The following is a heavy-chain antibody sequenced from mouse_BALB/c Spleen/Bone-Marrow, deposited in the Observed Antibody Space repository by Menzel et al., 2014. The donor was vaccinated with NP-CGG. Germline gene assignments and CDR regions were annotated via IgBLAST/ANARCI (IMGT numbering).Heavy chain of an antibody. Sequence: QVQLQQSGAELVRPGSSVKISCKSSGYVFSTYWINWVKQRPGQGLEWIGQIYPGDGDTDFNGKFKDKATLTADESSNPAYMQLSSLTSEDSAVYFCARGGISVDYWGQGTTLTVSS. CDR1: GYVFSTYW. J-gene: IGHJ2*01. CDR2: IYPGDGDT. V-gene: IGHV1-80*01. CDR3: ARGGISVDY.